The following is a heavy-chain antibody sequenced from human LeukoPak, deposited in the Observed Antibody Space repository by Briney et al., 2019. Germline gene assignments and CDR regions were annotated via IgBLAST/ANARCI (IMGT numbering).Heavy chain of an antibody. J-gene: IGHJ6*03. V-gene: IGHV4-38-2*02. CDR2: IYHSGST. CDR1: GYSISSGYY. Sequence: SETLSLTCTVSGYSISSGYYWGWIRQPPGKGLEWIGSIYHSGSTYYNPSLKSRVTISVDKSKNQFTLNVNSVTAADTAVYYCARDNSYMDVWGKGTTVTVSS. CDR3: ARDNSYMDV. D-gene: IGHD4-11*01.